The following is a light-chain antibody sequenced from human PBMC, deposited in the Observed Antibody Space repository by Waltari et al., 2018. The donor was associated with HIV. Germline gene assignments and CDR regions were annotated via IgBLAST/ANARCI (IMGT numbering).Light chain of an antibody. CDR2: NVS. J-gene: IGLJ2*01. CDR1: SSDVGAYNY. CDR3: SSYAGTSNFVL. Sequence: QSALTQPRSVSESPGQSVTISCTGTSSDVGAYNYVSWYQQNPGRAPKFIIYNVSERPSGVPDRFSGSKSGNTASLTISGLQAEDEADYYCSSYAGTSNFVLFGGGTKLTVL. V-gene: IGLV2-11*01.